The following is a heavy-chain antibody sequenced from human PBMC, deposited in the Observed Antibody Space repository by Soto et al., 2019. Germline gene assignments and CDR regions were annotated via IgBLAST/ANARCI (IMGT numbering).Heavy chain of an antibody. Sequence: QVQLVQSGAEVKKPGASVKVSCKASGYTFTSYDINWVRQATGQGLEWMGWMNPNSGNTGHAQNFQGRVTMTRTTSISTAYMEVSSLRSEDTAVYYCPRRRTGRYQLIDYWGQGTLVTVSS. J-gene: IGHJ4*02. V-gene: IGHV1-8*01. CDR1: GYTFTSYD. CDR3: PRRRTGRYQLIDY. CDR2: MNPNSGNT. D-gene: IGHD3-16*02.